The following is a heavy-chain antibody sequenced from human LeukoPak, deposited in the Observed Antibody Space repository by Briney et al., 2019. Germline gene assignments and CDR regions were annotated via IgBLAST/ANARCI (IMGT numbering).Heavy chain of an antibody. Sequence: SETLSLTCTVSGGSISSYYWSWIRQPPGKGLEWIGYIYYSGSTNYNPSLKSRATISVDTSKNQFSLKLSSVTAADTAVYYCARVGGSSGWYYYNINYFDYWGQGTLVTVSS. J-gene: IGHJ4*02. CDR3: ARVGGSSGWYYYNINYFDY. V-gene: IGHV4-59*01. CDR1: GGSISSYY. CDR2: IYYSGST. D-gene: IGHD6-19*01.